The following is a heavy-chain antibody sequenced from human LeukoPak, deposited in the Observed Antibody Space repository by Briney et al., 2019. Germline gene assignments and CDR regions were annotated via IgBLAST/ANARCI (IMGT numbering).Heavy chain of an antibody. V-gene: IGHV1-3*01. D-gene: IGHD6-13*01. CDR3: ARDEGIAAAGTIGDY. CDR2: INAGNGNT. Sequence: GASVKVSCKASGYTFTSYGISWVRQAPGQGLEWMGWINAGNGNTKYSQKFQGRVTITRDTSASTAYMELSSLRSEDTAVYYCARDEGIAAAGTIGDYWGQGTLVTVSS. CDR1: GYTFTSYG. J-gene: IGHJ4*02.